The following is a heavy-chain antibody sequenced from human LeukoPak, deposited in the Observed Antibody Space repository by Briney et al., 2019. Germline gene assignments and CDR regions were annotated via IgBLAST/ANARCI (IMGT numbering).Heavy chain of an antibody. Sequence: ASVKVSCKASGGTLSIYAISWVRLAPGQGLEWMGWISAYNGNTNYAQKLQGRVTMTTDTSTSKAYMELRSLRSDDTAVYYCAREGMVITPVYYYYYMDVWGKGTTVTVSS. D-gene: IGHD3-3*01. CDR1: GGTLSIYA. CDR2: ISAYNGNT. J-gene: IGHJ6*03. V-gene: IGHV1-18*01. CDR3: AREGMVITPVYYYYYMDV.